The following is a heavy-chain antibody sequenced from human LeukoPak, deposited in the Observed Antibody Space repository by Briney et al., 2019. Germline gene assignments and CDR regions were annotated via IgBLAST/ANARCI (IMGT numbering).Heavy chain of an antibody. V-gene: IGHV4-39*07. CDR1: GGSITSGSYY. J-gene: IGHJ4*02. CDR3: ARVYSTEDIAAAGD. CDR2: IYYSGST. D-gene: IGHD6-13*01. Sequence: PSETLSLTCTVSGGSITSGSYYWGWIRQPPGKGLEWIGSIYYSGSTYYNPSLKSRVTISVDTSKNQFSLKLSSVTAADTAVYYCARVYSTEDIAAAGDWGQGTLVTVSS.